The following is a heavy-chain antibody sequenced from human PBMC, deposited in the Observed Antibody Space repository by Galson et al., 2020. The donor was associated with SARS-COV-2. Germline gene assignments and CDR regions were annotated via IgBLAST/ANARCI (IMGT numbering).Heavy chain of an antibody. Sequence: GGSLRLSCAASGFPFSSYSMNWVHQAPGKGLEWVSSISAGSSYIYYADSVKGRFTISRDNAKNSLYLQMNSLRADDTAVYYCARVGGMATTPTIYYYYGLDVWGPGTTVTVSS. CDR3: ARVGGMATTPTIYYYYGLDV. J-gene: IGHJ6*02. V-gene: IGHV3-21*01. D-gene: IGHD1-26*01. CDR1: GFPFSSYS. CDR2: ISAGSSYI.